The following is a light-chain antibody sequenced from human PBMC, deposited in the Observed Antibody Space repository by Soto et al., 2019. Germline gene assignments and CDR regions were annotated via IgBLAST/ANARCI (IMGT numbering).Light chain of an antibody. CDR3: QSYDNSLSGSWV. J-gene: IGLJ3*02. Sequence: QSALTQPPSVSGAPGQRVTISCTGSSSNIGAGFDVHWYHQIAGTAPKLLIYGNSNRPSGVPDRFSGSKSGTSASLAINGLRAEDEAHYYCQSYDNSLSGSWVFGGGTKVTVL. V-gene: IGLV1-40*01. CDR1: SSNIGAGFD. CDR2: GNS.